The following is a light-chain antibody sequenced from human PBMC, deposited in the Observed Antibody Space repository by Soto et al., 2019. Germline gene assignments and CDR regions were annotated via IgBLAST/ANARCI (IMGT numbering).Light chain of an antibody. J-gene: IGLJ1*01. Sequence: QSVLTQPASVSGSPGRSITIACTGTSSDVGGYNYVSWYQQHTGKAPKLMIYEVSNRPSGVSNRSSGSKSGNTASLTISGLQAEDEADYYCSSYTSSSTLYVFGTGTKVTVL. V-gene: IGLV2-14*01. CDR1: SSDVGGYNY. CDR2: EVS. CDR3: SSYTSSSTLYV.